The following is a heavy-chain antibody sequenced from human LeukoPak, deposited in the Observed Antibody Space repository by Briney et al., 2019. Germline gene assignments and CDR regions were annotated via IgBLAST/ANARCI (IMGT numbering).Heavy chain of an antibody. V-gene: IGHV4-34*01. CDR3: ARGWGSSWPEPGY. CDR2: INHSGGT. D-gene: IGHD6-13*01. J-gene: IGHJ4*02. Sequence: SETLSITCAVYGGSFSGYYWSWIRQPPGKGLEWIGEINHSGGTNYNPSLKSRVTISVDTSKNQFSLKLSSVTAADTAVYYCARGWGSSWPEPGYWGQGTLVTVSS. CDR1: GGSFSGYY.